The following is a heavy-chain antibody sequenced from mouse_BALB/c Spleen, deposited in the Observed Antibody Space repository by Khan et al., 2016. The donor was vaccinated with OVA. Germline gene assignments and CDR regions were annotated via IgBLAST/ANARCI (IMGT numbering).Heavy chain of an antibody. D-gene: IGHD2-10*01. CDR1: GFSLTNYG. V-gene: IGHV2-6-1*01. CDR2: IWSDGST. Sequence: VQLQESGPGLVAPSQSLSITCTISGFSLTNYGVHWVRQPPGKGLEWLVVIWSDGSTTYNSALKSRLTISKDNSKSQVFLKMNSLQSEDTAVYFCARQPYYHYNIMDYWGHGTSVTVSA. J-gene: IGHJ4*01. CDR3: ARQPYYHYNIMDY.